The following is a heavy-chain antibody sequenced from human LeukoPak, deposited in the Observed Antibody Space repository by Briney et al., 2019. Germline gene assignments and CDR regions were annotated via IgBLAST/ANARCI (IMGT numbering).Heavy chain of an antibody. D-gene: IGHD2-21*01. CDR3: ARAQFDSDCGGDCYSFDY. V-gene: IGHV1-2*02. Sequence: ASVKVSCKASGYTFTGYYMHWVRRAPGQGLEWMGWINPNSGGTNYAQKFQGRVTMTRDTSISTAYMELSRLRSDDTAVYYCARAQFDSDCGGDCYSFDYWGQGTLVTVSS. CDR1: GYTFTGYY. CDR2: INPNSGGT. J-gene: IGHJ4*02.